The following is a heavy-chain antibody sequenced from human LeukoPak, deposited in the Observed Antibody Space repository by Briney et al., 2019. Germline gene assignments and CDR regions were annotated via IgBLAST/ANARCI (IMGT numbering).Heavy chain of an antibody. CDR2: MNPNSGNT. CDR1: GYTFTSYD. CDR3: ARVVAGTESDY. J-gene: IGHJ4*02. Sequence: ASVKVSCKASGYTFTSYDINWVRQATGQGLEWMGWMNPNSGNTGYAQKFQGRVTMTRNTSISTAYMELSSLRAEDTAVYYCARVVAGTESDYWGQGTLVNVSS. D-gene: IGHD6-19*01. V-gene: IGHV1-8*01.